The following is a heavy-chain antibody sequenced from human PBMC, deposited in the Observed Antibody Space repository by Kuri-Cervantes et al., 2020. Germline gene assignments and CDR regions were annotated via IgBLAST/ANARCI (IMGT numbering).Heavy chain of an antibody. D-gene: IGHD3-16*01. CDR3: ARGRGKGRGGQYYMDV. V-gene: IGHV4-38-2*01. Sequence: SQTLSLTCAVSCYSISSGYYWGWIRQPPGKGLEWFGSINHSGGTYYNPSLNSRVTISVDTSKSQFSLKDSSVTAADTAVYCCARGRGKGRGGQYYMDVWGKGTTVTVSS. J-gene: IGHJ6*03. CDR2: INHSGGT. CDR1: CYSISSGYY.